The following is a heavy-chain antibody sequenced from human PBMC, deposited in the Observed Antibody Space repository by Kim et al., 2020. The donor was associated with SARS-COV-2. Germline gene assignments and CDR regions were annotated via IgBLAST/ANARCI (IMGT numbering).Heavy chain of an antibody. CDR3: ARDLPGNGLIAPNWFDP. D-gene: IGHD1-1*01. J-gene: IGHJ5*02. Sequence: KGRFTISRDNAKNSLYLQMNSLRAEDTALYHCARDLPGNGLIAPNWFDPWGQGTLVTVSS. V-gene: IGHV3-20*01.